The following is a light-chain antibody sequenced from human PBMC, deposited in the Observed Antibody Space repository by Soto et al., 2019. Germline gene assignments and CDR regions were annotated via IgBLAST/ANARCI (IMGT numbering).Light chain of an antibody. J-gene: IGKJ5*01. Sequence: EIVLTQSPGTLSLSPGETATISCRASQTVTSSYFAWYQQKPGQAPRLLIYGASNRATGIPDRFTGSGSGTDFTLTISRVESEDSAVYYCQRITFGQGTRLEIK. CDR1: QTVTSSY. V-gene: IGKV3-20*01. CDR3: QRIT. CDR2: GAS.